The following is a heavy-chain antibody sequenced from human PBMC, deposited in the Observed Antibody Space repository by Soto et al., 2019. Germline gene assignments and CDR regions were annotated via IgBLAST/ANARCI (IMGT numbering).Heavy chain of an antibody. D-gene: IGHD3-22*01. CDR1: GFSLSTSGVG. CDR2: IYWNDDK. CDR3: AHSGYYYDSSGYYEVPEDY. V-gene: IGHV2-5*01. J-gene: IGHJ4*02. Sequence: QITLKESGPTLVKPTQTLTLTCTFSGFSLSTSGVGVGWIRQPPGKALEWLALIYWNDDKRYSPSLKSSLTIPKDTSKIQVVLTMTNMDPVDTATYYCAHSGYYYDSSGYYEVPEDYWGQGTLVTVSS.